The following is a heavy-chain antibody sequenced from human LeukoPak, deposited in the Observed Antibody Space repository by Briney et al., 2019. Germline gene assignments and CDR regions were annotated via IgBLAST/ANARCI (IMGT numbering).Heavy chain of an antibody. V-gene: IGHV1-46*01. CDR1: GYTFTSYY. CDR3: ARDLIRLVVAALYYFDY. CDR2: INPSGGST. Sequence: EASVKVSCKASGYTFTSYYMHWVRQAPGQGLEWMGIINPSGGSTSYAQKFQGRVTMTRDMSTSTVYMELSSLRSEDTAVYYCARDLIRLVVAALYYFDYWGQGTLVTVSS. D-gene: IGHD2-15*01. J-gene: IGHJ4*02.